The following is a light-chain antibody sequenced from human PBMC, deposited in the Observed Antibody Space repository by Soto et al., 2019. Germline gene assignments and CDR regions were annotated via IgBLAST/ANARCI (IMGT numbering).Light chain of an antibody. CDR2: GAS. J-gene: IGKJ1*01. CDR3: QHYGSSPRT. CDR1: QGVSGSY. Sequence: EIVLTQSPGTLSLSPGERATLSCRASQGVSGSYLAWYQQKPGQAPRLLIYGASSRATGSPNRCSGSESGTDVTLTISRLEREDFAVYYCQHYGSSPRTFGQGTKVEIK. V-gene: IGKV3-20*01.